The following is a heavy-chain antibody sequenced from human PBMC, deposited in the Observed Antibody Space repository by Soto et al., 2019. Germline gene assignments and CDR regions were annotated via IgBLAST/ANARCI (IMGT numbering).Heavy chain of an antibody. CDR3: ARSAPGDGYNSPGLDY. CDR1: GYTFTGYY. Sequence: ASVKVSCXASGYTFTGYYMHWVRQAPGQGLEWMGWINPNSGGTNYAQKFQGWVTMTRDTSISTAYMELSRLRSDDTAVYYCARSAPGDGYNSPGLDYWGQGTLVTVSS. CDR2: INPNSGGT. V-gene: IGHV1-2*04. D-gene: IGHD5-12*01. J-gene: IGHJ4*02.